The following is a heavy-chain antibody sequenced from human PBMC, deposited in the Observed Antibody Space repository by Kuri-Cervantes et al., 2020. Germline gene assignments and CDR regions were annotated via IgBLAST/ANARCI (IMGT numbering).Heavy chain of an antibody. CDR2: IRYDGSNK. J-gene: IGHJ4*02. CDR3: AKGGTGYCTSTSCYLPDY. V-gene: IGHV3-30*02. Sequence: GESLKISCVTSGFTFSNYGMHWVRQAPGKGLEWVAFIRYDGSNKYYAASVKGRFTLSRDNSKNTLYLQMNSLRAEDTALYYCAKGGTGYCTSTSCYLPDYWGQGTLVTVSS. D-gene: IGHD2-2*01. CDR1: GFTFSNYG.